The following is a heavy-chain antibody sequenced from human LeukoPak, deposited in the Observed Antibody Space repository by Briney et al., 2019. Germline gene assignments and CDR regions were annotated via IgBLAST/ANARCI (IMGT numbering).Heavy chain of an antibody. D-gene: IGHD6-13*01. CDR3: AKSLGSSWPFDY. CDR1: GFSFSDFG. CDR2: ISGSGGST. J-gene: IGHJ4*02. V-gene: IGHV3-23*01. Sequence: GGSLRLSCAASGFSFSDFGMGWVRQAPGKGLEWVSAISGSGGSTYYADSVKGRFTISRDNSKNTLYLQMNSLRAEDTAVYYCAKSLGSSWPFDYWGQGTLVTVSS.